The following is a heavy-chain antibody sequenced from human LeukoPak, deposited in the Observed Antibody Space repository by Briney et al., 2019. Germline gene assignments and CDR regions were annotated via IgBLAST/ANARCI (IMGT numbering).Heavy chain of an antibody. D-gene: IGHD2-15*01. CDR2: IYYSGST. Sequence: PETLSLTCTVSGGSISSSSYYWGWIRQPPGKGLEWIGSIYYSGSTYYNPSLKSRVTISVDTSKNQFSLKLSSVTAADTAVYYCARDGSKCSGGSCYSRSRWFDPWGQGTLVTVSS. J-gene: IGHJ5*02. CDR1: GGSISSSSYY. CDR3: ARDGSKCSGGSCYSRSRWFDP. V-gene: IGHV4-39*07.